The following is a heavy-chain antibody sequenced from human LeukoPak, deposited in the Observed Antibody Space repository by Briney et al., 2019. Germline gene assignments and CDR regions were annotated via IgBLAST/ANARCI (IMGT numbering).Heavy chain of an antibody. CDR1: GFTFSNYA. J-gene: IGHJ4*02. CDR2: ISGSGGST. Sequence: GGSLRLSCAASGFTFSNYAMSWVRQAPGKGLEWVSTISGSGGSTYYADSVKGRFTISRDNSKNTLYLQMNSLRAEDTAVYYCAKDARIAVAGTRAPIDYWGQGTLVTVSS. D-gene: IGHD6-19*01. CDR3: AKDARIAVAGTRAPIDY. V-gene: IGHV3-23*01.